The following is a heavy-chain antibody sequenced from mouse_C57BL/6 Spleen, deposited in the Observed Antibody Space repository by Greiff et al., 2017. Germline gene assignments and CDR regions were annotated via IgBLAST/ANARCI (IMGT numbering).Heavy chain of an antibody. J-gene: IGHJ3*01. CDR3: ASGDYGSKAWFAY. D-gene: IGHD1-1*01. V-gene: IGHV5-4*03. CDR1: GFTFSSYA. Sequence: EVKLVESGGGLVKPGGSLKLSCAASGFTFSSYAMSWVRQTPEKRLEWVATISDGGSYTYYPDNVKGRFTISRDNAKNNLYLQMSHLKSEDTAMYYCASGDYGSKAWFAYWGQGTLVTVSA. CDR2: ISDGGSYT.